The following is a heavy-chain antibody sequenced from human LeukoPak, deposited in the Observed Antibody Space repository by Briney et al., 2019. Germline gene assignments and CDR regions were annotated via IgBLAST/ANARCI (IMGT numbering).Heavy chain of an antibody. D-gene: IGHD3-3*01. Sequence: SGGSLRLSCAASGFTFSTYAVNWVRQAPGKGLEWVSAISSSGGTTYYADSVKGRFTISRDNSKNTLYLQMNSLRAEDTAVYYCAKDAVFGVVPYYFDYWGQGTLVTVSS. CDR3: AKDAVFGVVPYYFDY. V-gene: IGHV3-23*01. J-gene: IGHJ4*02. CDR2: ISSSGGTT. CDR1: GFTFSTYA.